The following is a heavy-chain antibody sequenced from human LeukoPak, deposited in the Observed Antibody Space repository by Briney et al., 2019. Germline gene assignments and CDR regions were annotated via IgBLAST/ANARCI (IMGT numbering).Heavy chain of an antibody. CDR2: INHSGST. V-gene: IGHV4-34*01. J-gene: IGHJ3*02. Sequence: SETLSLTCAVYGGSFSGYYWSWVRQPPGKGLEWIGEINHSGSTNYNPSLKSRVTISVDTSKNQFSLKLSSVTAADTAVYYCARGRRGLWFGELLGAFDIWGQGTMVTVSS. CDR1: GGSFSGYY. CDR3: ARGRRGLWFGELLGAFDI. D-gene: IGHD3-10*01.